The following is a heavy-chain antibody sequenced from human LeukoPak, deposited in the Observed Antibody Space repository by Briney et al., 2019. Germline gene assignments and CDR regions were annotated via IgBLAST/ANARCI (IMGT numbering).Heavy chain of an antibody. V-gene: IGHV4-59*01. D-gene: IGHD3-22*01. J-gene: IGHJ3*02. CDR3: ARVRGYYDSKRDAFDI. CDR1: GGSISSYY. Sequence: SETLSLTCTVSGGSISSYYWSWIRQPPGKGLEWIGYIYYSGSTNYNPSLKSRVTISVDTSKNQFSLKLSSVTAADTAVYYCARVRGYYDSKRDAFDIWGQGTMVTVSS. CDR2: IYYSGST.